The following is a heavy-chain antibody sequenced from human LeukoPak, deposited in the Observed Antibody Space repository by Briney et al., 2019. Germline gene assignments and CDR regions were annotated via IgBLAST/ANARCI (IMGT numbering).Heavy chain of an antibody. D-gene: IGHD4-23*01. J-gene: IGHJ4*02. CDR2: INTDGSST. CDR3: ARARWGDGIDY. Sequence: GGSLRLSCAASGFTFSSYWMHWVRQAPGKGLVWVSRINTDGSSTSYADSVKGRFTISRDNAKNTLYLQMNSLRAEDTAVYYCARARWGDGIDYWGQGTLVTVSS. V-gene: IGHV3-74*01. CDR1: GFTFSSYW.